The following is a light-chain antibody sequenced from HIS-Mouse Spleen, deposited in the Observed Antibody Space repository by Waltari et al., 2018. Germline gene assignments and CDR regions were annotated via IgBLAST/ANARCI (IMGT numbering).Light chain of an antibody. J-gene: IGKJ1*01. V-gene: IGKV1-39*01. Sequence: DIQMTQSPSSLSASVGDRVTITCRASQSISSYLNWYQQKPGKAPKLLIYAASSLQSGVPSRFSGSGSGTDFTLTISSLQPEDFATYYCQQSYSTLWTFGQVTKVEIK. CDR3: QQSYSTLWT. CDR1: QSISSY. CDR2: AAS.